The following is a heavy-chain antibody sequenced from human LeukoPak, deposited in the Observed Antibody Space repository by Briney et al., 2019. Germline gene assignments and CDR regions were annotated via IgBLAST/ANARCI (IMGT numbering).Heavy chain of an antibody. CDR2: IDCEGVDK. CDR1: GFPFNNIG. V-gene: IGHV3-30*02. D-gene: IGHD4-23*01. CDR3: AKDLHGGYSSDY. Sequence: GGSLRLSSAASGFPFNNIGMHWLRHATDKGLEFVSFIDCEGVDKYYADSVKGRFTISKDYSKATLYLQMNSLRPEDTAIYYCAKDLHGGYSSDYWGQGTLVTVSS. J-gene: IGHJ4*02.